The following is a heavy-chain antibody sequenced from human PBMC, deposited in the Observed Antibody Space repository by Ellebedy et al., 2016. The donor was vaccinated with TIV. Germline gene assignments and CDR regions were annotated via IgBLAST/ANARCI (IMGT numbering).Heavy chain of an antibody. Sequence: PGGSLRLSCAASGFTVSSNYMTRVRQAPGKGLEWVANIKEDGSEKFYVDSVEGRFTISRDSAKNSLYLQMNSLRAEDTAVYYCTRENWYIDYWGQGTLVTVSS. CDR2: IKEDGSEK. CDR3: TRENWYIDY. V-gene: IGHV3-7*01. J-gene: IGHJ4*02. CDR1: GFTVSSNY. D-gene: IGHD1-1*01.